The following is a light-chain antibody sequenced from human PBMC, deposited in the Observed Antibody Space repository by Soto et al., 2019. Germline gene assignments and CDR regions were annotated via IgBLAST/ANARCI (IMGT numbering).Light chain of an antibody. CDR1: SNDLRNYKF. V-gene: IGLV2-14*03. J-gene: IGLJ3*02. CDR2: EVS. Sequence: QSALTQPASVSGSPGQSIAISCTATSNDLRNYKFVSWFQQHPGKAPKLMIYEVSNRPSGVSNRFSGSKSGDTASLTISGLQPEDEADYYCSSFTSSDTWVFGGGTKVTVL. CDR3: SSFTSSDTWV.